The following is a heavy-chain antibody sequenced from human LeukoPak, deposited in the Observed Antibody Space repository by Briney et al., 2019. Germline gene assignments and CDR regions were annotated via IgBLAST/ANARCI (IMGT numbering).Heavy chain of an antibody. CDR3: AKERGSSSENYYYGMDV. J-gene: IGHJ6*02. CDR2: ISGDGGST. V-gene: IGHV3-43*02. Sequence: GGSLRLSCAASEFTFDDYAMHWVRQAPGEGLEWVSLISGDGGSTNYADSVKGRFTISRDNNKNSLYLQMNSLRNEDSALYYCAKERGSSSENYYYGMDVWGQGTTVTVSS. D-gene: IGHD6-6*01. CDR1: EFTFDDYA.